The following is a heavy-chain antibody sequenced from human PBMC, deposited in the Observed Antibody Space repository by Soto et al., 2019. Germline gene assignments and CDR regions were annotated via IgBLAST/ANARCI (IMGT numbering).Heavy chain of an antibody. CDR3: ARGRVRDGYINFDY. CDR1: GYTFTGYY. J-gene: IGHJ4*02. Sequence: ASVKVACKASGYTFTGYYMHWVRQAPGQGLEWMGWINPNSGGTNYAQSFQGWVTMTRDTSISTAYMELSRLRSDDTAVYYCARGRVRDGYINFDYWGQGTLVTVSS. D-gene: IGHD5-12*01. V-gene: IGHV1-2*04. CDR2: INPNSGGT.